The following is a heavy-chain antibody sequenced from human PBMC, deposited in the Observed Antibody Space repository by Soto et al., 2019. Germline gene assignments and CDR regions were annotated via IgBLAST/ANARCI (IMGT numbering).Heavy chain of an antibody. V-gene: IGHV4-30-4*01. Sequence: QVQLQESGPGLVKPSQTLSLTCTVSGGSISSGDYYWSWIRQPPGKGLEWIGYIYYSGSTYYNPSLKIRVTISVDTSKNQFSLKLSSVTAADTAVYYCARGYSSSWYPFLFDYWGQGTLVTVSS. CDR2: IYYSGST. J-gene: IGHJ4*02. D-gene: IGHD6-13*01. CDR3: ARGYSSSWYPFLFDY. CDR1: GGSISSGDYY.